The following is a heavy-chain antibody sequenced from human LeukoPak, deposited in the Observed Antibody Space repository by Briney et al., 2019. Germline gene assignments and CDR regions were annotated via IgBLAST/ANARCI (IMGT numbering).Heavy chain of an antibody. V-gene: IGHV3-11*01. Sequence: GGSLRLSCAASGFTFSDYYMSWIRQAPGKGLEWVSYISSSGSTIYYADSVKGRFTISRDNAKNSLYLQMNSLRAEDTAVYYCARDSSKGSGWQDEPRDAFDIWGQGTMVTVSS. CDR1: GFTFSDYY. J-gene: IGHJ3*02. CDR2: ISSSGSTI. CDR3: ARDSSKGSGWQDEPRDAFDI. D-gene: IGHD6-19*01.